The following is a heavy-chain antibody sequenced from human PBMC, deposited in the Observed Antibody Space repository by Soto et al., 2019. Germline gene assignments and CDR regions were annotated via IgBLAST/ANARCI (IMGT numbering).Heavy chain of an antibody. J-gene: IGHJ5*02. D-gene: IGHD2-21*02. CDR1: GGSISSSNW. CDR3: ARGFCGGDCYSINCLDP. Sequence: PSETLSLTCAVSGGSISSSNWWSWVRQPPGKGLEWIGEIYHSGSTNYNPSLKSRVTISVDKSKNQFSLKLSSVTAADTAVYYCARGFCGGDCYSINCLDPWGQGTLVTVSS. V-gene: IGHV4-4*02. CDR2: IYHSGST.